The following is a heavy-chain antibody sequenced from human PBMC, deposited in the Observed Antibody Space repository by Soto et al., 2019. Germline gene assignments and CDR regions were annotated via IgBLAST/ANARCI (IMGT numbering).Heavy chain of an antibody. CDR1: GYTFTNYD. J-gene: IGHJ5*02. CDR3: AGMASSGSLNWFDP. Sequence: ASVKVSCKASGYTFTNYDISWVRQATGQGLEWMGWMNPGSGNTGYAHKFQGRVTMTRNLSISTAYMELSRLGSDDAAIYYCAGMASSGSLNWFDPWGQGTLVTVSS. D-gene: IGHD3-10*01. CDR2: MNPGSGNT. V-gene: IGHV1-8*01.